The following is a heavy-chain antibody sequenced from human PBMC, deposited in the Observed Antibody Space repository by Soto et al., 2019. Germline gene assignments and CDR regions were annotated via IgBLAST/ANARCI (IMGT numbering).Heavy chain of an antibody. CDR3: VTELRCRENWF. CDR2: ITGKTDGETI. J-gene: IGHJ5*01. Sequence: GGSLRLSCAASGFTLSKASMNWVRQAPGKGLEWVGRITGKTDGETIHYAALVKGRFTISRDDSENMLYLQINSLQTEDTAVSAAVTELRCRENWF. D-gene: IGHD1-26*01. CDR1: GFTLSKAS. V-gene: IGHV3-15*07.